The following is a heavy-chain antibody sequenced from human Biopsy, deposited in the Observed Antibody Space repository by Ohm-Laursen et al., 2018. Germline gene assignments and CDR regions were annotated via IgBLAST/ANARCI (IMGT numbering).Heavy chain of an antibody. J-gene: IGHJ6*02. CDR1: GGSVRSPDHR. V-gene: IGHV4-61*08. CDR2: IYYSWAT. D-gene: IGHD2/OR15-2a*01. CDR3: ARATNSTGWPYYYFYGMDV. Sequence: SDTLSLTCTVSGGSVRSPDHRWNWVRRAPGKGLEWIGNIYYSWATFYSPSLRGRVTMDVDTSKNQFSLRLNSVTAADTAVYYCARATNSTGWPYYYFYGMDVWGQGTTVTVSS.